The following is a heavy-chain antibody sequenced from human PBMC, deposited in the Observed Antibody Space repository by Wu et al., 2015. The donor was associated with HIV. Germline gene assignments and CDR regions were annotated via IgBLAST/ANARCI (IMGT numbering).Heavy chain of an antibody. CDR3: ARDGYTSSSSVYIDY. CDR2: INPSGGST. CDR1: GYTFTSYY. Sequence: QVQLVQSGAEVKKPGASVKVSCKASGYTFTSYYLHWVRQAPGQGLEWMGIINPSGGSTGYAQKFQGRVTMTRDTSTSTVYMELSSLRSEDTAVYYCARDGYTSSSSVYIDYWGQGTLVTVSS. J-gene: IGHJ4*02. D-gene: IGHD6-6*01. V-gene: IGHV1-46*01.